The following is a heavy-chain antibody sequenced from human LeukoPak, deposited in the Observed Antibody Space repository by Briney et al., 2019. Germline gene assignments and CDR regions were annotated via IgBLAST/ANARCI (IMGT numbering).Heavy chain of an antibody. Sequence: PSETLSLTCAVPGDSITNDYWSWIRQPPGKGLEWIGYLHHSGSTKYNPSLKSRVTISVDKAKNQFSLKLSSVTPADTAFYYCTRCHYDYVWGSYSQFDYWGQGSLVTVSS. V-gene: IGHV4-59*13. D-gene: IGHD3-16*01. CDR1: GDSITNDY. J-gene: IGHJ4*02. CDR2: LHHSGST. CDR3: TRCHYDYVWGSYSQFDY.